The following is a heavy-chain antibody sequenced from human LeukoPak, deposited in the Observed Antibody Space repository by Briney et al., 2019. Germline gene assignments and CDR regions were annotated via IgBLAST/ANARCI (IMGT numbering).Heavy chain of an antibody. J-gene: IGHJ4*02. CDR1: GDSVSNNTTA. V-gene: IGHV6-1*01. D-gene: IGHD6-19*01. CDR2: TYYRSKWYN. CDR3: ARAMRYTSVWTFDY. Sequence: SQTLSLTCTISGDSVSNNTTAWNWIRQSPSRGLEWLGRTYYRSKWYNDYGVSVKSRITINPDTSKNQFSLQVNSVTPEDTAIYYCARAMRYTSVWTFDYWGQGTLVTVSS.